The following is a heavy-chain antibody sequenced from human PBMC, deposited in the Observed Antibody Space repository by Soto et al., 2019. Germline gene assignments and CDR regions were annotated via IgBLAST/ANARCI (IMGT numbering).Heavy chain of an antibody. J-gene: IGHJ5*02. CDR3: AKGDNLGPKTGYAFDP. D-gene: IGHD5-12*01. Sequence: SQTLSLTCAISGDSVSSNTASWNWIRQSPSRGLEWLGRTYFRSKWYNDYAVSVKSRIIINPDTSNSQFSLQLNSVTPEDTAVYFCAKGDNLGPKTGYAFDPWGQGIMVTVSS. CDR2: TYFRSKWYN. CDR1: GDSVSSNTAS. V-gene: IGHV6-1*01.